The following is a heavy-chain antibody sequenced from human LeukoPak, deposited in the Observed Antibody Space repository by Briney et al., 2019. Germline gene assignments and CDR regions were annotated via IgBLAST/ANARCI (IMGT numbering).Heavy chain of an antibody. CDR3: ARDPRGYCSGGSCYAFDY. J-gene: IGHJ4*02. V-gene: IGHV3-21*01. D-gene: IGHD2-15*01. CDR2: ISSSSSYI. Sequence: GGSLRLSCAASGFTFSSYSVNWVRQAPGKGLEWVSSISSSSSYIYYADSVKGRFTISRDNAKNSLYLQMNSLRAEDTAVYYCARDPRGYCSGGSCYAFDYWGQGTLVTVSS. CDR1: GFTFSSYS.